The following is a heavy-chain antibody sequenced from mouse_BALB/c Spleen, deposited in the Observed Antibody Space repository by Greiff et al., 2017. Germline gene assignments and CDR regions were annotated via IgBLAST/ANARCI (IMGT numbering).Heavy chain of an antibody. D-gene: IGHD1-1*01. J-gene: IGHJ3*01. Sequence: QVQLQQSGAELVKPGASVKLSCKASGYTFTSYWMHWVKQRPGQGLEWIGEINPSNGRTNYNEKFKSKATLTVDKSSSTAYMQLSSLTSEDSAVYYCARGGVVPFAYWGQGTLVTVS. CDR2: INPSNGRT. CDR1: GYTFTSYW. CDR3: ARGGVVPFAY. V-gene: IGHV1S81*02.